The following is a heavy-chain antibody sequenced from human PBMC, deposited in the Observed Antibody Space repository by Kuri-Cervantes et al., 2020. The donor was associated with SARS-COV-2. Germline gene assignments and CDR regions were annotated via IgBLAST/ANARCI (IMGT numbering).Heavy chain of an antibody. D-gene: IGHD3-10*01. CDR3: ARDLGPSGFDY. CDR2: ISYDGSNK. Sequence: GGSLRLSCAASGFTSSSYAMHWVRQAPGKGLEWVAVISYDGSNKYYADSVKGRFTISRDNSKNTLYLQMNSLRAEDTAVYYCARDLGPSGFDYWGQGTLVTVSS. CDR1: GFTSSSYA. J-gene: IGHJ4*02. V-gene: IGHV3-30*14.